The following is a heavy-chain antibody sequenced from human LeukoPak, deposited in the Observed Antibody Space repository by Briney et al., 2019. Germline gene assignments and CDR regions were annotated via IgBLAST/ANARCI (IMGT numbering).Heavy chain of an antibody. J-gene: IGHJ4*02. CDR2: INPSGGST. CDR1: AYRFNSYY. Sequence: SEKVSCKASAYRFNSYYMHWVRHPPGHGLKWMGKINPSGGSTTYAQKFQGRVTMTRDTSTSTVYMEVISLRSEDTAVYYCAKGSNWAFYFDYWGQGTLVTVSS. V-gene: IGHV1-46*02. CDR3: AKGSNWAFYFDY. D-gene: IGHD4-11*01.